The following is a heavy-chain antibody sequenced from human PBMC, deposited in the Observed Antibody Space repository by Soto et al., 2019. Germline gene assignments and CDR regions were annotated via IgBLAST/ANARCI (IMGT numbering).Heavy chain of an antibody. CDR1: GYTFTSYA. Sequence: ASVKVSCKASGYTFTSYAMHWVRQAPGQRLEWMGWINAGNGNTKYSQKFQGRVTITRDTSASTAYMELSSLRFEDTAVYFCATAIAADAFDIWGRGTMVTVSS. CDR3: ATAIAADAFDI. J-gene: IGHJ3*02. D-gene: IGHD2-2*01. CDR2: INAGNGNT. V-gene: IGHV1-3*01.